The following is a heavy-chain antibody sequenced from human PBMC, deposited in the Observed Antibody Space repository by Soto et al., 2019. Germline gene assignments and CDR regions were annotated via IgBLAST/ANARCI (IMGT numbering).Heavy chain of an antibody. CDR1: GFTFSSYW. CDR3: ATEVWVYYDFWSGYSDY. D-gene: IGHD3-3*01. J-gene: IGHJ4*02. V-gene: IGHV3-7*01. CDR2: IKEDGSDM. Sequence: TGGSLRLSCAASGFTFSSYWMSWVRQAPGKGLEWVANIKEDGSDMYYVDSVKGRFTISGDNAKNSLYLQMNSLRAEDTAVYYCATEVWVYYDFWSGYSDYWGQGTLVTVSS.